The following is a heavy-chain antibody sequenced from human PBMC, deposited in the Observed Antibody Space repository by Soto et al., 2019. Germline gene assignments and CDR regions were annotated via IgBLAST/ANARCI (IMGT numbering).Heavy chain of an antibody. Sequence: QVQLVQSGAEVMQPGASVKVSCKASGYTFTSYYIQWVRQAPGQGLEWMGIINPSGGSTNYAQKFQGGXTXTXXKSTSTVYMELSSLRSEDTAIYYCSRGYPPRDQLGNLPGAFWGQGTLVTVSS. J-gene: IGHJ4*02. CDR1: GYTFTSYY. D-gene: IGHD1-1*01. CDR3: SRGYPPRDQLGNLPGAF. CDR2: INPSGGST. V-gene: IGHV1-46*03.